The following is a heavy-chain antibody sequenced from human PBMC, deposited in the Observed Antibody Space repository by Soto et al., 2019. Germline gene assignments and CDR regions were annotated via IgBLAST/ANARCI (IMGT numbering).Heavy chain of an antibody. CDR1: GGSIRSYC. D-gene: IGHD3-22*01. V-gene: IGHV4-34*01. CDR3: ARIWYYYDSSGPQAGYYFDY. Sequence: SETLSLTCTVSGGSIRSYCWTWIRQPPGEGMEWIGEINHSGSTNYNPSLKSRVTISVDTSKNQFSLKLSSVTAADTAVYYCARIWYYYDSSGPQAGYYFDYWGQGTLVTVS. J-gene: IGHJ4*02. CDR2: INHSGST.